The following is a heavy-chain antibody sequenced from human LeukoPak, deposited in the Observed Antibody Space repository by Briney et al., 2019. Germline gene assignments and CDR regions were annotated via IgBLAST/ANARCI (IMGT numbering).Heavy chain of an antibody. V-gene: IGHV4-38-2*02. CDR1: GYSISNVNY. Sequence: SETLSLTCTVSGYSISNVNYWGWIRQPPGKGLEWIGSVYHTGSTYFNPSLKSRVTMSADTSKNQLSLKLNSMTAADTAVYYCAREARSGSYAFDIWGQGTMVNVSS. J-gene: IGHJ3*02. D-gene: IGHD3-10*01. CDR3: AREARSGSYAFDI. CDR2: VYHTGST.